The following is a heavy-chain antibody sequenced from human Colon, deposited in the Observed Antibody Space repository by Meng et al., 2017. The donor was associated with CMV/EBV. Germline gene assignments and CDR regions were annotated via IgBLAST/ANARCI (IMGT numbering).Heavy chain of an antibody. Sequence: GESLKISCAASGFKFSTYGMHWVRQAPGKGLEWVAYIGFGGDKKYHADSVKGRFTISRDNVQGILYLQMNGLTTDDAAVYFCAKDTLPYTSGINSIGGDFWGQGTLVTVSS. CDR3: AKDTLPYTSGINSIGGDF. CDR2: IGFGGDKK. CDR1: GFKFSTYG. D-gene: IGHD1-1*01. V-gene: IGHV3-30*02. J-gene: IGHJ4*02.